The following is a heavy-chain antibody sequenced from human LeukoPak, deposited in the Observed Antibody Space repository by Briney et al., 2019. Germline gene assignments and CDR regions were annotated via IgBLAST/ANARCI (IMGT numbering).Heavy chain of an antibody. V-gene: IGHV3-7*01. CDR2: IKEDGSKK. Sequence: GGSLRLSCAASRFTFSSSWMTWVRQPPGKGLEWVATIKEDGSKKDYEDSVKGRFTISRDNVKNSLYLQMDSLRAEDTAVYFRARNLAYNAFDIWGQGTMVTVSS. D-gene: IGHD1-1*01. CDR3: ARNLAYNAFDI. J-gene: IGHJ3*02. CDR1: RFTFSSSW.